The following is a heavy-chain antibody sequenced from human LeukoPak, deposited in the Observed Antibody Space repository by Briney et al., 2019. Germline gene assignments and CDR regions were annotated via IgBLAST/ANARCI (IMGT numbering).Heavy chain of an antibody. Sequence: PGGSLRLSCAASVFTLSTYGMYWVRQAPGKGLEWVAVIWNDGSNKHYADSVKGRFTISRDNSKNTLDLQMNSLRAEDTAVYYCAKDLSSSWFEGLDNWGQGTLVTVSS. CDR3: AKDLSSSWFEGLDN. V-gene: IGHV3-33*06. CDR1: VFTLSTYG. D-gene: IGHD6-13*01. CDR2: IWNDGSNK. J-gene: IGHJ4*02.